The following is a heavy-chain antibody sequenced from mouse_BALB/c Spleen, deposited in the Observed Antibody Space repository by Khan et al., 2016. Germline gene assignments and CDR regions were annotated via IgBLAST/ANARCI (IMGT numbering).Heavy chain of an antibody. CDR3: ARSGNSDY. V-gene: IGHV9-3-1*01. J-gene: IGHJ2*01. CDR2: INTYTGEP. CDR1: GCTFTNYG. D-gene: IGHD3-1*01. Sequence: QIQLVQSGPELKKPGETVKISCKASGCTFTNYGMNWVKQAPGKGLKWMGWINTYTGEPTYADDFKGRFAFSLETSASTAYLQINNLKNEDTATYCCARSGNSDYWGQGTTLTVSS.